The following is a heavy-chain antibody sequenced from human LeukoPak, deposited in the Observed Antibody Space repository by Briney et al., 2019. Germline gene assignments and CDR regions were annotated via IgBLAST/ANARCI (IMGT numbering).Heavy chain of an antibody. D-gene: IGHD6-19*01. CDR1: GYTFTSYG. V-gene: IGHV1-18*01. Sequence: ASVKVSCKASGYTFTSYGISWVRQAPGQGLEWMGWISAYNGNTNYAQKLQGRVTITADKSTSTAYMELSSLRSEDTAVYYCARSIAVAGMSGDWFDPWGQGTLVTVSS. CDR3: ARSIAVAGMSGDWFDP. CDR2: ISAYNGNT. J-gene: IGHJ5*02.